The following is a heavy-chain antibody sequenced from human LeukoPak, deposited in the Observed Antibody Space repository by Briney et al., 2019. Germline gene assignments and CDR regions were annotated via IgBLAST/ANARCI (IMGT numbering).Heavy chain of an antibody. J-gene: IGHJ3*02. Sequence: SVTVSCKASGGTFSSYAISWVRQAPGQGLEWMGGIIPIFGTANYAQKFQGRVTITADESTSTAYMELSSLRSEDTAVYYCATTTFGGFHDAFDIWGQGTMVTVSS. CDR1: GGTFSSYA. V-gene: IGHV1-69*13. CDR3: ATTTFGGFHDAFDI. D-gene: IGHD3-16*01. CDR2: IIPIFGTA.